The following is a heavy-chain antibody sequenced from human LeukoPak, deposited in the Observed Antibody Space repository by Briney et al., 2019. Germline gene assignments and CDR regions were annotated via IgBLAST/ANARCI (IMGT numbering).Heavy chain of an antibody. CDR3: ARLNYDFWSGYPKLFDY. CDR2: INHSGST. Sequence: SETLSLTCIVSGYSISSGYYWGWIRQPPGKGLEWIGEINHSGSTNYNPSLKSRVTISVDASKNQFSLKLSSVTAADTAVYYCARLNYDFWSGYPKLFDYWGQGTLVTVSS. D-gene: IGHD3-3*01. V-gene: IGHV4-38-2*02. CDR1: GYSISSGYY. J-gene: IGHJ4*02.